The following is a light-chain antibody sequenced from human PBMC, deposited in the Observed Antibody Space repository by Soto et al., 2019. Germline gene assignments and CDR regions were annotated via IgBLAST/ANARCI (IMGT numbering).Light chain of an antibody. CDR1: QKINNY. CDR3: QEYEFLPVT. J-gene: IGKJ3*01. Sequence: IQVIRYWSSLSAXVGDXAPIXXQASQKINNYLNWYQQKPGKAPKLLIYDASNLETGVPSRFSGSGSGRHFTFTITSLQPEDIGPYYCQEYEFLPVTLGRGTKVDIK. V-gene: IGKV1-33*01. CDR2: DAS.